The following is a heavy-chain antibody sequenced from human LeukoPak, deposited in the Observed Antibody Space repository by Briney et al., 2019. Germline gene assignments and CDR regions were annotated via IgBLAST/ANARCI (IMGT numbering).Heavy chain of an antibody. D-gene: IGHD3-9*01. CDR3: ARAQTIFWEFDGFDI. V-gene: IGHV3-33*01. J-gene: IGHJ3*02. Sequence: PGRSLRLSCAASGFTFSSYGMHWVRQAPGKGLEWVALIWHDGSKKFYADAVKGRFTISRDRSKNTLSLQMNSLRDEDTAVYSCARAQTIFWEFDGFDIWGRGTKVTVSS. CDR1: GFTFSSYG. CDR2: IWHDGSKK.